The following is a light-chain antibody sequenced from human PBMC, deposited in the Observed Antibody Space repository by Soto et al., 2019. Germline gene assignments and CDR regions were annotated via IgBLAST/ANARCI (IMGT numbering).Light chain of an antibody. CDR1: SSDVGSYNL. V-gene: IGLV2-23*02. Sequence: QSALTQPASVSGSPGQSITISCTGTSSDVGSYNLVSWYQQHPGKAPKLMIYEVSKRPSGVSNRFSGSKSGNTASLTISGLQAADEADYYCCSYAGRSTIYVFGPGTKVTVL. CDR3: CSYAGRSTIYV. CDR2: EVS. J-gene: IGLJ1*01.